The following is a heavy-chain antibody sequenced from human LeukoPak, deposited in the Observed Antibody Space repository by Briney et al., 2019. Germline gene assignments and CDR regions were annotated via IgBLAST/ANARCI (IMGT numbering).Heavy chain of an antibody. V-gene: IGHV1-18*01. CDR1: GYTFTSYG. D-gene: IGHD3-3*01. J-gene: IGHJ5*02. Sequence: ASVKVSCKASGYTFTSYGISWVRQAPGQGLEWMGWISAYNGNTNYAQKLQGRVTMTTDTSTSTAYMELRSLRSDDTAVYYCARLPRPRTRPIFGVVTGRNWFDLWGQGTLVTVSS. CDR2: ISAYNGNT. CDR3: ARLPRPRTRPIFGVVTGRNWFDL.